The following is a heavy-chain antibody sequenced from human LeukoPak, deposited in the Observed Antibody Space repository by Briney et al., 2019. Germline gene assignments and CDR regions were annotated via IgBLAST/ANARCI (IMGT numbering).Heavy chain of an antibody. J-gene: IGHJ4*02. Sequence: GGSLRLSCAASGFTFSSYAMHWVRQAPGKGLEWVAVISYDGSSKYYADSVKGRFTISRDNSKNTLYLQMNSLRAEDTAVYYCARDATTVLVFDYWGQGTLVTVSS. V-gene: IGHV3-30-3*01. D-gene: IGHD4-11*01. CDR2: ISYDGSSK. CDR3: ARDATTVLVFDY. CDR1: GFTFSSYA.